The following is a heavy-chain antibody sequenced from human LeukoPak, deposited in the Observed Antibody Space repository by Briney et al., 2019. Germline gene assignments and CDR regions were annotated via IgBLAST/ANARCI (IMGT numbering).Heavy chain of an antibody. CDR2: ISSSSSTI. Sequence: GGSLRLSCAASGFTFSSYSMNWVRQAPGKGLEWVSYISSSSSTIYYADSVKGRFTISRDNAKNSLYLQMNSLRAEDTAVYYCARGIRWGAGTLIFDYWGQGTLVTVSS. V-gene: IGHV3-48*04. J-gene: IGHJ4*02. CDR3: ARGIRWGAGTLIFDY. D-gene: IGHD6-13*01. CDR1: GFTFSSYS.